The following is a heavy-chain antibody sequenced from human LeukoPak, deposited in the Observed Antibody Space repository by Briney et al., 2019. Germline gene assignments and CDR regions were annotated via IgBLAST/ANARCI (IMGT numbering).Heavy chain of an antibody. CDR1: GGTFSSYA. J-gene: IGHJ4*02. CDR2: IIPILGIA. Sequence: SVKVSCKASGGTFSSYAISWVRQAPGQGLEWMGRIIPILGIANYAQKFQGRVTITADKSTSTAYMELSSLRSEDTAVYYCARGLAAFGRQVDYWGQGTLVTVSS. CDR3: ARGLAAFGRQVDY. D-gene: IGHD3-16*01. V-gene: IGHV1-69*04.